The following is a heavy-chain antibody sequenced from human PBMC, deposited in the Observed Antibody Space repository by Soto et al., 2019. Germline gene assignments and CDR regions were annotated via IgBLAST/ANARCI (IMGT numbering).Heavy chain of an antibody. D-gene: IGHD2-15*01. CDR3: VRRANDSHRANQICYF. CDR2: ITDTGGDT. J-gene: IGHJ4*02. Sequence: GGSLRLSCVASGFTFWSRAMSWVRQAPGEGLEWVSTITDTGGDTKYADSVRGRFTISRDNSKNTLYLQMSSLRAEDSAVYYCVRRANDSHRANQICYFWGQGPRVTVS. CDR1: GFTFWSRA. V-gene: IGHV3-23*01.